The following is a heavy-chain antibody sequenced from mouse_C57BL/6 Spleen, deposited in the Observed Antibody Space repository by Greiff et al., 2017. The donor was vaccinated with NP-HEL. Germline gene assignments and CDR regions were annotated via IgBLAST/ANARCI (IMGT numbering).Heavy chain of an antibody. D-gene: IGHD1-2*01. V-gene: IGHV1-19*01. J-gene: IGHJ4*01. CDR2: INPYNGGT. CDR3: ARDTTAPYAMDD. CDR1: GYTFTDYY. Sequence: VQLQQSGPVLVKPGASVKMSCKASGYTFTDYYMNWVKQSHGKSLEWIGVINPYNGGTSYNQKFKGKATLTVDKSSSTAYMELNSLTSEDSAVYYCARDTTAPYAMDDWGQGTSVTVSS.